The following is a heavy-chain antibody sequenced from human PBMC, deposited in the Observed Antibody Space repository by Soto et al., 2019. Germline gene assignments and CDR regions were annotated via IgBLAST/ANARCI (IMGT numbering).Heavy chain of an antibody. D-gene: IGHD3-3*01. CDR1: GYTFSSYA. J-gene: IGHJ4*02. CDR3: AKARAQYYDFWSGYPVDY. CDR2: ISGSGGST. Sequence: GGSLRVSCAASGYTFSSYAMSWGRQAPWKGLEWVSDISGSGGSTYYADSGKGRFTISRDNSKNTLYLQMNSLRAEDTAVYYCAKARAQYYDFWSGYPVDYWGQGT. V-gene: IGHV3-23*01.